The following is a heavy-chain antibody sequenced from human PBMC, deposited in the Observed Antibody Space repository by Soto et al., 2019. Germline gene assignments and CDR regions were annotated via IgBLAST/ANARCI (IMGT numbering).Heavy chain of an antibody. CDR2: IYYSGST. CDR3: ARPFITGTTGWFDP. CDR1: GGSISSSSYY. Sequence: SETLSLTCTVSGGSISSSSYYWGWIRQPPGKGLEWIGSIYYSGSTYYNPSLKSRVTISVDTSKNQFSLKLSSVTAADTAVYYCARPFITGTTGWFDPWGQGTLVTVS. V-gene: IGHV4-39*01. J-gene: IGHJ5*02. D-gene: IGHD1-7*01.